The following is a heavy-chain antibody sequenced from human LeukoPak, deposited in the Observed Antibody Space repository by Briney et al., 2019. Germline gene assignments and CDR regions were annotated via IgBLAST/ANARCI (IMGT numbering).Heavy chain of an antibody. CDR2: IKSKTDGGTT. D-gene: IGHD1-7*01. Sequence: GGSLRLSCAASGFTFSNAWMSWVRQAPGKGLEWVGRIKSKTDGGTTDYAAPVKGRFTISRDDSKNTLYLQMNSLKTEDTAVYYCTTNYLRPYYYYYGIDVWGQGTTVTVSS. V-gene: IGHV3-15*01. CDR1: GFTFSNAW. J-gene: IGHJ6*02. CDR3: TTNYLRPYYYYYGIDV.